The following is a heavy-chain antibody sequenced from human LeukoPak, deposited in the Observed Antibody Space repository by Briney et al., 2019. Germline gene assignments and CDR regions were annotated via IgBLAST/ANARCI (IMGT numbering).Heavy chain of an antibody. Sequence: ASVKVSCKVSGYTLTELSMHWVRQAPGKGLEWMGGFDPEDGGTIYAQKFQGRVTMTEDTSTDTAYMELSSLRSEDTAVYYCATALYDSSGYSYYFDYWGQGTLVTVSS. CDR3: ATALYDSSGYSYYFDY. CDR1: GYTLTELS. J-gene: IGHJ4*02. CDR2: FDPEDGGT. D-gene: IGHD3-22*01. V-gene: IGHV1-24*01.